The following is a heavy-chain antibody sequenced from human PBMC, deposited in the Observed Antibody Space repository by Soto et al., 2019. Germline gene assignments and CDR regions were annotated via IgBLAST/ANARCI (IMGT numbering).Heavy chain of an antibody. CDR2: FDPEDGET. V-gene: IGHV1-24*01. CDR1: GYTLTELS. J-gene: IGHJ6*02. D-gene: IGHD5-12*01. CDR3: STGYDVNYYYVMDG. Sequence: ASVKVSCKVSGYTLTELSMHWVRQAPGKGLEWMGGFDPEDGETIYAQKFQGRVTMTEDTSTDTAYMELSSLRSEDTAVYYCSTGYDVNYYYVMDGWGQGSTVTVSS.